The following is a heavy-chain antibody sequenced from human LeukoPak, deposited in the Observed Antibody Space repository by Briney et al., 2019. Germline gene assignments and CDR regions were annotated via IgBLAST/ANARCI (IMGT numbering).Heavy chain of an antibody. Sequence: ASVKVSCKASGYTFIGYYMHWVRQAPGQGLEWMGWIDPYSGGTHFAQRFQGRVSMTLDTSISIAYMELTRLTSDDTAVYYCARDGVAGSPDAFDIWGQGTMVTVSA. J-gene: IGHJ3*02. V-gene: IGHV1-2*02. CDR2: IDPYSGGT. CDR3: ARDGVAGSPDAFDI. D-gene: IGHD6-19*01. CDR1: GYTFIGYY.